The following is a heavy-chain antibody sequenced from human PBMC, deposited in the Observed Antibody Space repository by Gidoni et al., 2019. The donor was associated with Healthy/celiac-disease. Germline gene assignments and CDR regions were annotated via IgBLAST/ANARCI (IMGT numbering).Heavy chain of an antibody. D-gene: IGHD1-26*01. CDR3: ARDCVREGGSFDL. J-gene: IGHJ2*01. CDR1: GFTFSSYA. CDR2: ISYDGSNK. Sequence: QVQLVESGGGVVQPGRSLRLSCAASGFTFSSYAMHWVRQAPGKGLGWVAVISYDGSNKYYADSVKGRFTISRDNSKNTLYLQMNSLRAEDTAVYYCARDCVREGGSFDLWGRGTLVTVSS. V-gene: IGHV3-30*04.